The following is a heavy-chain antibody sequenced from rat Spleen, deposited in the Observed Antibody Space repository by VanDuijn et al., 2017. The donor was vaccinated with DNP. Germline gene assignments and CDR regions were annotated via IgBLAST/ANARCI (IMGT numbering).Heavy chain of an antibody. CDR3: AGRPPPTRGPFDY. CDR1: GFTFNNYW. D-gene: IGHD1-4*01. CDR2: ITNTGANS. Sequence: EVQLVESGGGLVQPGRSLKLSCVASGFTFNNYWMTWIRPAPGKGLEWVASITNTGANSYYPDSVKGRFTISSDNAKSTLYLQMDSLRSEDTATYYCAGRPPPTRGPFDYWGQGVMVTVSS. J-gene: IGHJ2*01. V-gene: IGHV5-31*01.